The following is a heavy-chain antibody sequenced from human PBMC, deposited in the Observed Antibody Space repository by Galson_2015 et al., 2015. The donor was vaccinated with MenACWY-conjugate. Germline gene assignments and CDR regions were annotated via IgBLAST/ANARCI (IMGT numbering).Heavy chain of an antibody. J-gene: IGHJ4*02. V-gene: IGHV5-51*01. D-gene: IGHD3-3*01. CDR2: ISPGESVS. CDR1: GSSFPSAW. CDR3: ATLLEYYFDY. Sequence: QSGAEATKPGESLRISWKASGSSFPSAWIGWVRQRPGKGLEWMGIISPGESVSRYKPSFQGQVSFSVDKSFNTAYLQWNTLKASDTAIYYCATLLEYYFDYWGQGTLVTVSS.